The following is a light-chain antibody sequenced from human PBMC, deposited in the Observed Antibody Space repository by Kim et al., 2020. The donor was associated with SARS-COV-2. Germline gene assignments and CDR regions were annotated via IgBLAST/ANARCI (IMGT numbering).Light chain of an antibody. Sequence: DIVMTQSPDSLAVSLGERATINCKSSQTLLYSSNNKNKLAWYQQKPGQPPNLLIYWASTRESGVPDRFSGSGSGTDFTLTISSLQAEDVAVYYCQQYYSVPYTFGQGTKLEI. J-gene: IGKJ2*01. CDR1: QTLLYSSNNKNK. CDR3: QQYYSVPYT. CDR2: WAS. V-gene: IGKV4-1*01.